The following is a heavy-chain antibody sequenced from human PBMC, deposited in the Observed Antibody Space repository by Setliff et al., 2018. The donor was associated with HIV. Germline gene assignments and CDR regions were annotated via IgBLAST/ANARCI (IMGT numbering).Heavy chain of an antibody. CDR1: GFTFSTYA. V-gene: IGHV3-23*01. J-gene: IGHJ3*02. D-gene: IGHD3-10*01. CDR2: IGAVGTPT. CDR3: AKVSAFGVDAFDI. Sequence: PGGSLRLSCAASGFTFSTYAMGWVRQAAGKGLEWVSTIGAVGTPTHYAESVKGRFTISKDNSKDTLYLQMSSLRDEDTAVYYCAKVSAFGVDAFDIWGQGTVVTVSS.